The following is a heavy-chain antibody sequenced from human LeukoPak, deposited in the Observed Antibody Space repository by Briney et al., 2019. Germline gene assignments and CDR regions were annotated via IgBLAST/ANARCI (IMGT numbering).Heavy chain of an antibody. CDR1: GFTFSSYA. J-gene: IGHJ4*02. Sequence: GGSLRLSCAASGFTFSSYAMHWARQAPGKGLEWVAVISYDGSNKYYADSVKGRFTISRDNSKNTLYLQMNSLRAEDTAVYYCARDLMGPGAAAGTLIDYWGQGTLVTVSS. D-gene: IGHD6-13*01. CDR3: ARDLMGPGAAAGTLIDY. CDR2: ISYDGSNK. V-gene: IGHV3-30*04.